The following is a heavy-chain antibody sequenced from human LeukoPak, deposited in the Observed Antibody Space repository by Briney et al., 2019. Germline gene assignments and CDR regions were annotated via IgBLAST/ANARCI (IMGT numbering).Heavy chain of an antibody. J-gene: IGHJ4*02. CDR2: INHGGGT. CDR1: GGSFSDYY. D-gene: IGHD4-17*01. Sequence: SETLSLTCAVSGGSFSDYYWNWIRQPPGKGLEWIGEINHGGGTKYNPSLKSRATISVDTSKKQFSLNLSSVTAADTAVYYCARGEDGTGDYRPTYFDSWGQGTLVTVSS. V-gene: IGHV4-34*01. CDR3: ARGEDGTGDYRPTYFDS.